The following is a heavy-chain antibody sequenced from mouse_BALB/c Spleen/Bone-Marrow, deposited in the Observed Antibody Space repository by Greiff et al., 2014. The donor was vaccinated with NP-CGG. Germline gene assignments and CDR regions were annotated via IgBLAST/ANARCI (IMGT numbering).Heavy chain of an antibody. CDR3: ARFPRDY. CDR2: INPGIGGT. J-gene: IGHJ2*01. Sequence: QVQLQQSGDQLVRPGTSVKVSCKASGYAFTNYLIQWFKQRPGQGLEWIGRINPGIGGTTYNAKFKGKATLTADKSSTTAYMQLSSLTSDDSAVDYYARFPRDYWGQGTTLTVSS. V-gene: IGHV1-54*01. CDR1: GYAFTNYL.